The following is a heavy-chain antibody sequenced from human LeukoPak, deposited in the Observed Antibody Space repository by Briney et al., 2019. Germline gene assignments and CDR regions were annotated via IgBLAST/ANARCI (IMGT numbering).Heavy chain of an antibody. CDR1: GGSISSSSYY. J-gene: IGHJ4*02. CDR2: IYYSGST. V-gene: IGHV4-39*07. D-gene: IGHD1-26*01. CDR3: ARLSGSSGSLVSVIDY. Sequence: KPSETLSLTCTVSGGSISSSSYYWGWIRQPPGKGLEWIGSIYYSGSTYYNPSLKSRVTISVDTSKNQFSLNLSSVTAADTAVYYCARLSGSSGSLVSVIDYWGQGTLVTVSS.